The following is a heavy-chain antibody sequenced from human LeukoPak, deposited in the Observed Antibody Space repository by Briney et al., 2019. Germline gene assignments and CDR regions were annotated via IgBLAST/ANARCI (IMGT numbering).Heavy chain of an antibody. J-gene: IGHJ5*02. D-gene: IGHD2-15*01. CDR3: ARTVVVVAATIINWFDP. V-gene: IGHV4-61*02. CDR1: GGSISSGSYY. Sequence: PSQTLSLTCTVSGGSISSGSYYWSWIRQPAGKGLEWIGRIYTSGSTNYNPSLKSRVTISVDTSKNQFSLKLSSVTAADTAVYYCARTVVVVAATIINWFDPWGQGTLVTVSS. CDR2: IYTSGST.